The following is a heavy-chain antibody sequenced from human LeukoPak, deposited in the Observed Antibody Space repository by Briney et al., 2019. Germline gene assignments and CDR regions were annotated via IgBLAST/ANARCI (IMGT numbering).Heavy chain of an antibody. J-gene: IGHJ4*02. CDR2: ITRDGGAT. CDR3: ANEKTLTFEY. D-gene: IGHD3-9*01. Sequence: PGGSLRLSCAASGFTFDDYTMHWVRQAPGKGLEWLCLITRDGGATYIADSVKGRFTNSRDNSKNSLYLQMNNLRTEDTALYFCANEKTLTFEYWGQGTLVTVSS. CDR1: GFTFDDYT. V-gene: IGHV3-43*01.